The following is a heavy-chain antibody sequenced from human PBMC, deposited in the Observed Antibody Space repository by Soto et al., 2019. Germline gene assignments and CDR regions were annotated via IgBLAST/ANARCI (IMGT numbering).Heavy chain of an antibody. CDR3: ARLSMGLVPVNWFDP. J-gene: IGHJ5*02. CDR1: GGSISSSSYY. V-gene: IGHV4-39*01. D-gene: IGHD6-6*01. CDR2: IYYSGST. Sequence: QLQLQESGPGLVKPSETLSLTCTVSGGSISSSSYYWGWIRQPPGKGLEWIGSIYYSGSTYYNPSLKSRVTISVDTSKNQFSLKRSSVTAADTAVYYCARLSMGLVPVNWFDPWGQGTLVTVSS.